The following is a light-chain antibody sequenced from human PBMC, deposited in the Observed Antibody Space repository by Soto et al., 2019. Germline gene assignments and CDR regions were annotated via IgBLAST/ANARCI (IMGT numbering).Light chain of an antibody. V-gene: IGLV2-14*01. CDR3: SSYTSSSTLYV. J-gene: IGLJ1*01. Sequence: QSVLTQPASVSGSPGQSITISCTGTSRDVDGYNYVSWYQQHPGKAPKLMIYDVSNRPSGVSNRFSGSKSGNTASLTISGLQAEDEADYYCSSYTSSSTLYVFGTGTKVTVL. CDR2: DVS. CDR1: SRDVDGYNY.